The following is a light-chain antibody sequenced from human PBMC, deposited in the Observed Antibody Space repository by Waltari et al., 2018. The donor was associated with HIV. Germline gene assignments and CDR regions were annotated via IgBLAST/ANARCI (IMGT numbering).Light chain of an antibody. J-gene: IGLJ3*02. Sequence: SFVLSQPPSESVAPGETARITCEGNNIGAKTVHWYQQKPGQAPLMIIYYNSDRPSGLPELFSASNSGNTATLTLTSVEAGDEADYYCQVSDSLGDIRVFGGGTKLTFL. CDR3: QVSDSLGDIRV. CDR2: YNS. CDR1: NIGAKT. V-gene: IGLV3-21*04.